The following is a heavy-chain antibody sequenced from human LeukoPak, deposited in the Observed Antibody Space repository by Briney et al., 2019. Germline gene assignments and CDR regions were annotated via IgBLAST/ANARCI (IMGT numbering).Heavy chain of an antibody. D-gene: IGHD2-15*01. CDR3: AGGQGWLLDY. CDR1: GFTFSSYR. J-gene: IGHJ4*02. V-gene: IGHV3-7*05. CDR2: IKQDGSEQ. Sequence: GGSLRLSCSASGFTFSSYRMTWVPRAPGKGLEWVVNIKQDGSEQYYVDSVRGRFTISRDNAKNSLFLQMNSLGVEDTAVYYCAGGQGWLLDYWGQGALVTVSS.